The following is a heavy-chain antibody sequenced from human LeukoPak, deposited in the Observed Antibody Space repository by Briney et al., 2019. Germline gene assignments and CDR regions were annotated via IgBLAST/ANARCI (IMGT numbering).Heavy chain of an antibody. J-gene: IGHJ4*02. CDR3: AKDPQRPDWSRRWAD. CDR2: IGTDGSST. D-gene: IGHD3-9*01. CDR1: GFTIRVNW. Sequence: GGSLRFSCVALGFTIRVNWMDWGRQAPGKGLVWVSRIGTDGSSTSYADSVKGRFTISRDNAKNTLYLQMISLRGEVMAVCYCAKDPQRPDWSRRWADWGQGTLVTVSS. V-gene: IGHV3-74*01.